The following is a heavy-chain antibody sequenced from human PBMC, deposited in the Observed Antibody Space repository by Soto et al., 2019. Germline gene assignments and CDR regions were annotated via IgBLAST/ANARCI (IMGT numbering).Heavy chain of an antibody. J-gene: IGHJ4*02. D-gene: IGHD3-10*01. CDR1: GFTFSNAW. Sequence: GGSLRLSCAASGFTFSNAWMSWVRQAPGKGLEWVGRIKSKTEGGTTDYAAPVKGRFTISRDDSKNTLYLQMNSLKTEDTAVYYCTTDQGLWFGEFCDYWGQGTLVTVSS. V-gene: IGHV3-15*01. CDR2: IKSKTEGGTT. CDR3: TTDQGLWFGEFCDY.